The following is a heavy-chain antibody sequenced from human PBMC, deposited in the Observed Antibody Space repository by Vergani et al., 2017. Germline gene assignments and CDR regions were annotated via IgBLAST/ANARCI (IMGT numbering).Heavy chain of an antibody. CDR2: IYTSGST. CDR1: GGSISSYY. J-gene: IGHJ6*03. Sequence: QVQLQESGPGLVKPSETLSLTCTVSGGSISSYYWSWIRQPAGKGLEWIGRIYTSGSTNYNPSLKSRVTMSVDTSKNQFSLKLSSVTAADTAVYYCARATEYYDFWSGYLYYYYYYMDVWGKGTTVTVSS. D-gene: IGHD3-3*01. CDR3: ARATEYYDFWSGYLYYYYYYMDV. V-gene: IGHV4-4*07.